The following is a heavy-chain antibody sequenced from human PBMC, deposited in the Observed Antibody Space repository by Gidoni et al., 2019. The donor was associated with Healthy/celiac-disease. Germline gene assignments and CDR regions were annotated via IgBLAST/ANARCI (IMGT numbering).Heavy chain of an antibody. CDR2: ISSSSSYI. CDR3: ARVSPRDDIVVVVAATEFDY. Sequence: EVQLVESGGGLVKPGGSLSLSCAASGFTFSSYSMNWVRQAPGKGLEWVSSISSSSSYIYYADSVKGRFTISRDNAKNSLYLQMNSLRAEDTAVYYCARVSPRDDIVVVVAATEFDYWGQGTLVTVSS. D-gene: IGHD2-15*01. V-gene: IGHV3-21*01. CDR1: GFTFSSYS. J-gene: IGHJ4*02.